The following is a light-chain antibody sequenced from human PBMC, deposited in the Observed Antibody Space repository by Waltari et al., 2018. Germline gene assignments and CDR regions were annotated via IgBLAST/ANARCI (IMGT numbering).Light chain of an antibody. Sequence: QLVVPQSPSASASLGASVKPTCTLSGGHTPYAITWHQQQPQKGPRFLMKVNSDGSHNKGDGIPDRFSGSSSGAERYLTISSLQSEDEADYHCQTWDTGIRVFGGGTKLIVL. CDR3: QTWDTGIRV. J-gene: IGLJ3*02. V-gene: IGLV4-69*01. CDR1: GGHTPYA. CDR2: VNSDGSH.